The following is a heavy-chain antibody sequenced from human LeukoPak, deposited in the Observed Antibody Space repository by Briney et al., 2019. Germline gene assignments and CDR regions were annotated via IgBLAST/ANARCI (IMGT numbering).Heavy chain of an antibody. J-gene: IGHJ4*02. Sequence: EASVKVSCKASGYTFTSYGISWVRQAPGQGLEWMGWISAYNGNTNYAQKLQGRVTMTTDTSTSTAYMELRSLRSDDTAVYYCARAPKKGAAASTDLFDYWGQGTLVTVSS. CDR3: ARAPKKGAAASTDLFDY. CDR1: GYTFTSYG. V-gene: IGHV1-18*01. CDR2: ISAYNGNT. D-gene: IGHD6-13*01.